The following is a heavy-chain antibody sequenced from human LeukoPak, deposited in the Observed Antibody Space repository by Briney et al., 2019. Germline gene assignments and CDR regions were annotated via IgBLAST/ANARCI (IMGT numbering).Heavy chain of an antibody. CDR1: GGSISSGGYS. V-gene: IGHV4-30-2*01. D-gene: IGHD3-10*01. Sequence: SETLSLTCAVSGGSISSGGYSRSWIRQPPGKGLEWIGYIYHSGSTYYNPSLKSRVTISVGRSKNQFSLKLSSVTAADTAVYYCARAPGYYYGSGSYSWFDPWGQGTLVTVSS. CDR3: ARAPGYYYGSGSYSWFDP. CDR2: IYHSGST. J-gene: IGHJ5*02.